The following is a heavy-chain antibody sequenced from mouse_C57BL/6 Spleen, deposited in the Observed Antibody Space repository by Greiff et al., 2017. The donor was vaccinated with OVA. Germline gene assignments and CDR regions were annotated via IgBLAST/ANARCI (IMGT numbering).Heavy chain of an antibody. D-gene: IGHD1-1*01. Sequence: VQLQQSGPELVKPGASVKISCKASGYTFTDYYMNWVKQSHGKSLEWIGDINPNNGGTSYNQKFKGKATLTVDKSSSTAYMELRSLTSEDSAVYYCARDYGGAYWGQGTLATVSA. CDR3: ARDYGGAY. CDR1: GYTFTDYY. CDR2: INPNNGGT. J-gene: IGHJ3*01. V-gene: IGHV1-26*01.